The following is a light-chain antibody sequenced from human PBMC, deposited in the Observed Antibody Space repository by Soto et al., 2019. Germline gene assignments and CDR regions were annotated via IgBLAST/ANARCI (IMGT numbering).Light chain of an antibody. CDR1: QYINTR. J-gene: IGKJ1*01. CDR3: HQRQSWPRT. CDR2: HTS. Sequence: IGLTQSPATLSSFPGDRVTLSCRASQYINTRLAWYHHSPVQAPRLLISHTSIRAAGIPARFSASGSGTDFTLTNCDVQPEAFAIYYCHQRQSWPRTFGQGTKVDIK. V-gene: IGKV3-11*01.